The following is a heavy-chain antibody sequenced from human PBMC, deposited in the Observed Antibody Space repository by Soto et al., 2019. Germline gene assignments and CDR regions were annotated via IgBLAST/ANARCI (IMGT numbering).Heavy chain of an antibody. Sequence: PSETLSLTCTVSGGSISSYYWSWLRQPPGKGLEWIGHIYYSGSTNYNPSLKNRVTISVDTSKNQFSLKLSSVTAADTAVYYCARGEALWFGELNWFDPWGQGTLVTVS. CDR3: ARGEALWFGELNWFDP. D-gene: IGHD3-10*01. CDR1: GGSISSYY. V-gene: IGHV4-59*01. J-gene: IGHJ5*02. CDR2: IYYSGST.